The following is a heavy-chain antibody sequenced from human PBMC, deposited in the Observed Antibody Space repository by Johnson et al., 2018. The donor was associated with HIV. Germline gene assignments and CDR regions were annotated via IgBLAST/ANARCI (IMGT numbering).Heavy chain of an antibody. V-gene: IGHV3-66*01. CDR2: IYSGGST. Sequence: VQLVESGGGVVRPGGSLRLSCAASGFTFDDYGMNWVRQAPGKGLEWVSVIYSGGSTYYADSVKGRFTISRDNSKNTLYLQMNSLRAEDTAVYYCAREVGNAGAFDIWGQGTMVTVSS. CDR1: GFTFDDYG. D-gene: IGHD1-26*01. J-gene: IGHJ3*02. CDR3: AREVGNAGAFDI.